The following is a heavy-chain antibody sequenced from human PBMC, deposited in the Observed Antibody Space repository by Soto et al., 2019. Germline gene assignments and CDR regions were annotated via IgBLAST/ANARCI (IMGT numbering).Heavy chain of an antibody. D-gene: IGHD2-2*01. CDR1: GYTFTRYT. Sequence: ASVKVSFKASGYTFTRYTMNWLRQAPGQRLEWMGWINPDNGNTKSSQKFQDRVIITRDTSASTAYMDLSSLRSEDTAVHYCARGIATGQLDPWGQGTLVTVSS. V-gene: IGHV1-3*01. J-gene: IGHJ5*02. CDR2: INPDNGNT. CDR3: ARGIATGQLDP.